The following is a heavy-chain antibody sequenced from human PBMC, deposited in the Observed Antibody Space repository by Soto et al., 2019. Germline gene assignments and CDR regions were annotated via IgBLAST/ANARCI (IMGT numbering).Heavy chain of an antibody. V-gene: IGHV1-18*04. CDR1: GYTSTSYG. D-gene: IGHD2-15*01. Sequence: ASVKVSCKASGYTSTSYGISWVRQAPGQGLEWMGWISAYNGNTNYAQKLQGRVTMTTDTSTSTAYMELRSLRSDGTAVYYCARERGYCSGGSCYYDYWGQGTLVTVSS. J-gene: IGHJ4*02. CDR2: ISAYNGNT. CDR3: ARERGYCSGGSCYYDY.